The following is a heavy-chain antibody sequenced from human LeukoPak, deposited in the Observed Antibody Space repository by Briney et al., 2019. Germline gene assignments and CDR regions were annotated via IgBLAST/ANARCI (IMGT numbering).Heavy chain of an antibody. D-gene: IGHD6-13*01. CDR3: ARAPLYSSSWYGPFDY. V-gene: IGHV1-69*13. CDR1: GYTFTSYG. CDR2: IIPIFGTA. Sequence: SVKVSCKASGYTFTSYGISWVRQAPGQGLEWMGGIIPIFGTANYAQKFQGRVTITADESTSTAYMELSSLRSEDTAVYYCARAPLYSSSWYGPFDYWGQGTLVTVSS. J-gene: IGHJ4*02.